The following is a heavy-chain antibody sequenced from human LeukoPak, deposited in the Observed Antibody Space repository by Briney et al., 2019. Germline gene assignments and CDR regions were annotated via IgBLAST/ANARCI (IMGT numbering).Heavy chain of an antibody. V-gene: IGHV1-2*02. J-gene: IGHJ6*03. CDR3: ASIIAAPPYYYYYMDV. CDR2: INPNSGGT. D-gene: IGHD6-6*01. Sequence: ASVKVSCKASGYTFTGYYMHWVRQAPGQGLEWMGWINPNSGGTNYAQKFQGRVTMTRDTSISTAYMELSRLRSDDTAVYYCASIIAAPPYYYYYMDVWGKGTTVTVSS. CDR1: GYTFTGYY.